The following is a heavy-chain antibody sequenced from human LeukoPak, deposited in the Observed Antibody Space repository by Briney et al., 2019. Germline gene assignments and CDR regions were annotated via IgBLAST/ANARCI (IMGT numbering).Heavy chain of an antibody. CDR3: ARAYYDSSGYYSRGYYYGMDV. CDR1: GYTGSSYGFC. Sequence: SCKASGYTGSSYGFCWGWQPPRQGLERMGWVNAYYGKSTNSHTSLNRRVTISVDTSKNQFSLKLSSVTAADTAVYYCARAYYDSSGYYSRGYYYGMDVWGQGTTVTVSS. D-gene: IGHD3-22*01. V-gene: IGHV4-61*08. CDR2: AYYGKST. J-gene: IGHJ6*02.